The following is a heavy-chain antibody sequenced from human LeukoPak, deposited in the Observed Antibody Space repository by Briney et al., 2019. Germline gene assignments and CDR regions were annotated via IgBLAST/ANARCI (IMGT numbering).Heavy chain of an antibody. CDR2: IIPILGIA. CDR3: AREDGSSWQPPDY. J-gene: IGHJ4*02. D-gene: IGHD6-13*01. Sequence: ASVKVSCKASGGTFSNYAISWVRQAPGQGLEWMGRIIPILGIANYAQKFQGRVTTTADKSTSTAYMELSSLRSDDTAVYYCAREDGSSWQPPDYWGQGTLVTVSS. V-gene: IGHV1-69*04. CDR1: GGTFSNYA.